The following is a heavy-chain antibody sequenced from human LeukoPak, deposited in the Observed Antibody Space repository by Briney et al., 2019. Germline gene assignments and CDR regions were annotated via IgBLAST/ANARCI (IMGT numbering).Heavy chain of an antibody. V-gene: IGHV3-30-3*01. D-gene: IGHD6-13*01. CDR1: GFTVSSNY. J-gene: IGHJ1*01. CDR3: ARDGYSSTWLPEYFQH. Sequence: GGSLRLSCAASGFTVSSNYMSWVRQAPGKGLEWVAVISYDGSNKYYADSVKGRFTISRDNSKNTLYLQMNSRRAEDTAVYYCARDGYSSTWLPEYFQHWGQGTLVTVSS. CDR2: ISYDGSNK.